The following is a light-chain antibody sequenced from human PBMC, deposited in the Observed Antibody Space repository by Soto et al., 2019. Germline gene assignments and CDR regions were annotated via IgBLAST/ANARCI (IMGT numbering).Light chain of an antibody. CDR3: CSYAGSYTLYV. J-gene: IGLJ1*01. V-gene: IGLV2-11*01. CDR1: ISDVGGYNF. CDR2: DVS. Sequence: QSVLTQPASVSGSPGQSITISCTGTISDVGGYNFVSWYQQYPGKAPKLMIYDVSMRPSGVPDRFSGSKSGNTASLTISGLQAEDEADYYCCSYAGSYTLYVFGTGTKVTVL.